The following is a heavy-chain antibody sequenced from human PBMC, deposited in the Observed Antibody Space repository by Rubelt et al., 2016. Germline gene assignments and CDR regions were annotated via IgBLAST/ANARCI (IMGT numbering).Heavy chain of an antibody. J-gene: IGHJ5*02. Sequence: VQLVESGGGLVQPGGSLRLSCAASDFTFITYTMHWVALLSYDGGHEFYADSVKGRFTISRDNSKNTRYLEMSSLRPEDTAVYHCARANFGQPAGFDPWGQGTLVTVSS. CDR2: LSYDGGHE. D-gene: IGHD3-10*01. CDR3: ARANFGQPAGFDP. V-gene: IGHV3-30*15. CDR1: DFTFITYT.